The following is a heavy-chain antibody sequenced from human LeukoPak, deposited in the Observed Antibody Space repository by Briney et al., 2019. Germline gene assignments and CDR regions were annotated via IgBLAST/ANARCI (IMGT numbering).Heavy chain of an antibody. CDR2: ISSSGTTI. CDR1: GFTFSDYY. Sequence: GGSLRLSCAASGFTFSDYYVSWIRQAPGKGLEWVSYISSSGTTIYYADSVKGRFTISRDNAKNSLYLQMNSLGAEDTAVYYCARAKVGATYYYDYWGQGTLVTVSS. J-gene: IGHJ4*02. D-gene: IGHD1-26*01. V-gene: IGHV3-11*01. CDR3: ARAKVGATYYYDY.